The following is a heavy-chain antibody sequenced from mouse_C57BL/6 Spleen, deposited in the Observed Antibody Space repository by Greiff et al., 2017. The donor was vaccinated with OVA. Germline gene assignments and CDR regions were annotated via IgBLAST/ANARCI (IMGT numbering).Heavy chain of an antibody. CDR3: AREEGTTVYFDY. J-gene: IGHJ2*01. D-gene: IGHD1-1*01. V-gene: IGHV1-64*01. Sequence: QVQLQQSGAELVKPGASVKLSCKASGYTFTSYWMHWVKQRPGQGLEWIGMIHPNSGSTNYNEKFKSKATLTVDKSSSTAYMQLSSLTSEDSAVYYCAREEGTTVYFDYWGQGTTLTVSS. CDR1: GYTFTSYW. CDR2: IHPNSGST.